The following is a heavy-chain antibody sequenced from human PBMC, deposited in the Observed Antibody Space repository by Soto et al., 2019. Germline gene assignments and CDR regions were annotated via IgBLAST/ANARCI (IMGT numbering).Heavy chain of an antibody. D-gene: IGHD6-19*01. V-gene: IGHV3-74*01. J-gene: IGHJ4*02. Sequence: EVQLVESGGGLVQPGGYLRLSCAASGFTFTKSWMHWVRQTPGKGLEWVSRVNTDGSDTTYADSVKGRFTISRDNAKNTLYLQMNSLTAEDTAMYYCARDQSVSGPTTFHYWGQGALVTVSS. CDR1: GFTFTKSW. CDR3: ARDQSVSGPTTFHY. CDR2: VNTDGSDT.